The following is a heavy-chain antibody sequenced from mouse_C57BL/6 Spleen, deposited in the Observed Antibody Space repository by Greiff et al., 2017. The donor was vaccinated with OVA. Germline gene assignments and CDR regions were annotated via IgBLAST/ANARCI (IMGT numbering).Heavy chain of an antibody. V-gene: IGHV1-82*01. Sequence: VKLMESGPELVKPGASVKISCKASGYAFSSSWMTWVKQRPGKGLEWIGRIYPGDGDTNYNGKFKGKATLTADKSSSTAYMQLSSLTSEDSAVYFCARSRRNEDYAMDYWGQGTSVTVSS. CDR1: GYAFSSSW. CDR3: ARSRRNEDYAMDY. CDR2: IYPGDGDT. J-gene: IGHJ4*01.